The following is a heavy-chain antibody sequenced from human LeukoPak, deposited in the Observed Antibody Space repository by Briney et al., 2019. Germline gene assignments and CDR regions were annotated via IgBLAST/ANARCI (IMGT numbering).Heavy chain of an antibody. CDR3: AHGTMYQLDY. V-gene: IGHV3-23*01. D-gene: IGHD2-2*01. Sequence: PGGSLRLSCSASGFSFSSDGMSWVRQAPGKGLEWVSGILGGAGSTYYADAVKGRFTISRDNSKNTLYLQMNSLRAEDTAVYYCAHGTMYQLDYWGQGTLVTVSS. CDR1: GFSFSSDG. CDR2: ILGGAGST. J-gene: IGHJ4*02.